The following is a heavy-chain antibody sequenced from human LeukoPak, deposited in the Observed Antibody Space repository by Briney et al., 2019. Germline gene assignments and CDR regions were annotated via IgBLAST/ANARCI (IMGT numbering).Heavy chain of an antibody. Sequence: GGSLRLSCAASEFTFSSYWMSWVRQAPGKGLEWVANIKQDGGEKYYLDSVKGRFTVSRDNAKNSLYLQMSSLRAEDTAVYYCARVGARQILEYWGQETLVTVSS. CDR2: IKQDGGEK. CDR1: EFTFSSYW. V-gene: IGHV3-7*01. CDR3: ARVGARQILEY. J-gene: IGHJ4*02. D-gene: IGHD4-17*01.